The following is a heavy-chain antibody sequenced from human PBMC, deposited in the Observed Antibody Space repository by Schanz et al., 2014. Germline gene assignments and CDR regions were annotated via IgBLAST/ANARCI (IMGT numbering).Heavy chain of an antibody. J-gene: IGHJ3*01. CDR2: MYINSGST. Sequence: EVKLVESGGGLVQPGGSLRLSCAVSGFTVNTNYMSWVRQAPGKGLEWISSMYINSGSTQYADSVKGRFIISRDSSKNTLFLQMNSLRAEDTAVYFCARDGGRDDYNLAFDVWGQGTLVTVSS. V-gene: IGHV3-53*01. CDR3: ARDGGRDDYNLAFDV. D-gene: IGHD4-4*01. CDR1: GFTVNTNY.